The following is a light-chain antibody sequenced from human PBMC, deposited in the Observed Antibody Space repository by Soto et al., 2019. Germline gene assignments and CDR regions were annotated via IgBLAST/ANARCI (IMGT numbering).Light chain of an antibody. Sequence: DIQMTQSPSTLSASVGDRVTITCRASQSISNWLAWYQQKPGKAPKLLIYKASSLESGVPSRFSGSGSGTEFTLTISSLQPDDFATYYCQQYNSYPWTFVQGTKVEIK. CDR1: QSISNW. J-gene: IGKJ1*01. V-gene: IGKV1-5*03. CDR2: KAS. CDR3: QQYNSYPWT.